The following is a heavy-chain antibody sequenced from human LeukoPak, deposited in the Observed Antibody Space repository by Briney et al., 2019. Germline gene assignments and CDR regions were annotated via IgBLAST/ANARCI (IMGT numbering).Heavy chain of an antibody. CDR1: GFTFSSYW. Sequence: GGSLRLSCAASGFTFSSYWMSWVRQAPGKGLEWVANIKQDGSEKYYVDSVKGRFTISRDNAKNSLYLQIDSLRAEDSAVYYCAGSYNWNDPGWFDPWGQGILVTVSS. CDR3: AGSYNWNDPGWFDP. D-gene: IGHD1-1*01. V-gene: IGHV3-7*01. CDR2: IKQDGSEK. J-gene: IGHJ5*02.